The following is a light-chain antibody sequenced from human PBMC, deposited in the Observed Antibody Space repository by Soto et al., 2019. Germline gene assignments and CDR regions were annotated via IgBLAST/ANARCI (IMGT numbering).Light chain of an antibody. V-gene: IGKV3-15*01. CDR3: QQYFNWPRT. CDR1: QSVSSN. Sequence: ITKSAATLSVSPASPAKSSCRASQSVSSNLAWYQQKPGQAPRLLIYGASTMASGIPASFSGSGSGTEFTLTISSLQSEDFAVYYCQQYFNWPRTFGQGTKVDI. J-gene: IGKJ1*01. CDR2: GAS.